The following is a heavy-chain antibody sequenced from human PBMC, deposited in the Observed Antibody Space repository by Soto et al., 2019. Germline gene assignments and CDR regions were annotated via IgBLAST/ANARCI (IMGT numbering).Heavy chain of an antibody. Sequence: GGSLRLSCAASGFTFSSYAMSWVRQAPGKGLEWVSGISVSGDSAYYADSVEGRFTISRDNSKNTLYLQTNSLRAEDTAVYYCAKTVHDTKYWGQGTLVTVSS. CDR1: GFTFSSYA. D-gene: IGHD4-4*01. V-gene: IGHV3-23*01. CDR3: AKTVHDTKY. CDR2: ISVSGDSA. J-gene: IGHJ4*02.